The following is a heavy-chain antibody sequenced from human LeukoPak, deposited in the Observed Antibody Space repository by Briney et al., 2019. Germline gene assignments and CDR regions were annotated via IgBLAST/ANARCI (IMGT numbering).Heavy chain of an antibody. CDR1: GGTFSSYA. Sequence: SVKVSCKASGGTFSSYAISWVRQAPGQGLEWMGRIIPILGIANYAQKFQGRVTITTDTSTSTVFMELRNLNTDDTAVYYCARDPSNTSGRYLFFDYWGQGTLVTVSS. V-gene: IGHV1-69*04. CDR3: ARDPSNTSGRYLFFDY. J-gene: IGHJ4*02. D-gene: IGHD6-19*01. CDR2: IIPILGIA.